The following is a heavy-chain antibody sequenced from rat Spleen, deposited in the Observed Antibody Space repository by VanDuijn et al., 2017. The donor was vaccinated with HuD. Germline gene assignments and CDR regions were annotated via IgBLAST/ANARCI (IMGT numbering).Heavy chain of an antibody. Sequence: EVQLVETGGGLVQPGRSLKLSCVASGFTFSNYWMYWIRQAPGKGLEWVSSINTDGGSTSYLDSVKGRFTISRDNAENTVYLQMNSLRSEDTATYYCATGTRIAAGDYWGQGVMVTVSS. CDR1: GFTFSNYW. CDR3: ATGTRIAAGDY. D-gene: IGHD1-2*01. J-gene: IGHJ2*01. V-gene: IGHV5-58*01. CDR2: INTDGGST.